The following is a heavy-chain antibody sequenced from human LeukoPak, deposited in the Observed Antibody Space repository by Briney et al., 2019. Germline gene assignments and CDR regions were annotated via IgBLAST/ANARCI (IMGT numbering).Heavy chain of an antibody. CDR1: GVSVGSAGYY. CDR2: MYYSGNS. D-gene: IGHD1-26*01. V-gene: IGHV4-61*08. J-gene: IGHJ4*02. Sequence: PSETLSLTCSVSGVSVGSAGYYWTWIRQPPGKGLEWIGYMYYSGNSNYNPFLKSRVTMSLDPSKNRFSLKLSSVTAADTAVYYWGRSQPKRGSSRYYFPYGGQGTLVTVPS. CDR3: GRSQPKRGSSRYYFPY.